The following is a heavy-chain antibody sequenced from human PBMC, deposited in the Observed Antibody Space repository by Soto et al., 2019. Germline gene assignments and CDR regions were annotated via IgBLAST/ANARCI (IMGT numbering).Heavy chain of an antibody. CDR2: IYPGDSDT. D-gene: IGHD2-15*01. CDR1: GYSFTSYW. J-gene: IGHJ5*02. V-gene: IGHV5-51*01. Sequence: PGESLKISCKGSGYSFTSYWIGWVRQMPGKGLEWMGIIYPGDSDTRYSPSFQGQVTISADKSISTAYLQWSSLKASDTAMYYCARRYCSGGSCYSGTYWFDPWGQGTLVTVSS. CDR3: ARRYCSGGSCYSGTYWFDP.